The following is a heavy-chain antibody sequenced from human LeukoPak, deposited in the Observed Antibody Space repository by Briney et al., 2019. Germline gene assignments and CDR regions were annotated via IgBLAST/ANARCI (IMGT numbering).Heavy chain of an antibody. CDR2: IYTGGTT. J-gene: IGHJ4*02. CDR1: GFTVTSNH. V-gene: IGHV3-66*01. Sequence: PGGSLRLSCAASGFTVTSNHMNWVRQAPRKGLEWVSIIYTGGTTHYADSLKDRFTISRDDSINTLYLQMNSLRAEDTAVYYCARDSSSYYFDYWGQGTLVTVSS. CDR3: ARDSSSYYFDY. D-gene: IGHD6-6*01.